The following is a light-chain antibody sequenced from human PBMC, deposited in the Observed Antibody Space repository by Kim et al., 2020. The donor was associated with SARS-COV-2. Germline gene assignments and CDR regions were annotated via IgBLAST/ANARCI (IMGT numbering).Light chain of an antibody. Sequence: SASVGDRVTSTCRESQSISSYLNWYQQKPGKAPKLLIYAASSLQSRVPSRFSGSGSGTDFTLTISSLQPEVFATYYCQQSYSTLTFGGGTKVDIK. CDR3: QQSYSTLT. J-gene: IGKJ4*01. V-gene: IGKV1-39*01. CDR2: AAS. CDR1: QSISSY.